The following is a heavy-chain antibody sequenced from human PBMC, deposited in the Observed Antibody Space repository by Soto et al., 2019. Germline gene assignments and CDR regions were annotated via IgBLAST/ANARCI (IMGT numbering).Heavy chain of an antibody. J-gene: IGHJ4*02. CDR1: GFTFSGSA. CDR2: IRSKANSYAT. CDR3: TGGAAATFDY. Sequence: GGSLRLCCAASGFTFSGSAMHWVRQASGKGLEWVGRIRSKANSYATAYAASVKGRFTISRDDSKNTGYLQMNSLKTEDTAVYYCTGGAAATFDYWGQGTLVTVSS. V-gene: IGHV3-73*01. D-gene: IGHD2-15*01.